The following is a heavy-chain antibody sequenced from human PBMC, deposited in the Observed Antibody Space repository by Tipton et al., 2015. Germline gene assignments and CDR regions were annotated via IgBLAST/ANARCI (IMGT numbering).Heavy chain of an antibody. CDR2: VYYSGST. J-gene: IGHJ5*02. V-gene: IGHV4-61*05. CDR3: ARVGSCSGDSCYYNWFDP. CDR1: GGSMSRSSYY. D-gene: IGHD2-15*01. Sequence: TLSLTCSVSGGSMSRSSYYWGWIRQPPGEALEWIAYVYYSGSTKYNPSLKSRLTITADMSKNQFSLRLTSVTAADTAVYFCARVGSCSGDSCYYNWFDPWGQGTLVTVSS.